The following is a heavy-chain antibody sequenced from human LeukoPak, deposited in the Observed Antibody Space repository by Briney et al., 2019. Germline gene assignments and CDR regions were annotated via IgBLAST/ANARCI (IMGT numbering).Heavy chain of an antibody. CDR3: ARDSPGYGGYSY. D-gene: IGHD5-12*01. CDR1: GFTFSSYA. J-gene: IGHJ4*02. V-gene: IGHV3-30-3*01. CDR2: ISYDGSNK. Sequence: GGSLRLSCAASGFTFSSYAIHGVRQAPGKGLEWVAVISYDGSNKYYADSVKGRFTISRDNSKNTLYLQMNSLRAEDTAVYYCARDSPGYGGYSYWGQGTLVTVSS.